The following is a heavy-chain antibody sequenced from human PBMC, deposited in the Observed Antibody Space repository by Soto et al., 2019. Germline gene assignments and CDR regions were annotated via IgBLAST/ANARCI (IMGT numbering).Heavy chain of an antibody. CDR2: INPNSGNI. CDR1: GNTFTSYD. CDR3: ARGRASGSYYLLDY. D-gene: IGHD3-10*01. V-gene: IGHV1-8*01. Sequence: GXSVKVSCKASGNTFTSYDINWGRQATGHGLEWMGWINPNSGNIGYAQKFQGRVTMTRDTAIRTAYMEVSRLRSDDTAVYYCARGRASGSYYLLDYWGQGTLVTVS. J-gene: IGHJ4*02.